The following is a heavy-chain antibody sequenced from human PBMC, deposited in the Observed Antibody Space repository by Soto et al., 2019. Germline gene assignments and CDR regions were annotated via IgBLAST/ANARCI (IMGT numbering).Heavy chain of an antibody. V-gene: IGHV4-34*01. CDR3: ARGREVYYYGSGSYLGPKATQNWFDP. J-gene: IGHJ5*02. D-gene: IGHD3-10*01. CDR1: GGSFSGYY. CDR2: INHSGST. Sequence: SETLSLTCAVYGGSFSGYYWSWIRQPPGKGLEWIGEINHSGSTNYNPSLKSRVTISVDTSKNQFSLKLSSVTAADTAVYYCARGREVYYYGSGSYLGPKATQNWFDPWGQGTLVTVSS.